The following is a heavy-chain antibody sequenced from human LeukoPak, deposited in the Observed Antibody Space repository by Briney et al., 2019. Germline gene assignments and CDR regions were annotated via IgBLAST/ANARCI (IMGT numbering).Heavy chain of an antibody. D-gene: IGHD4-17*01. J-gene: IGHJ4*02. Sequence: GGSLRLSRAASGFTFSSYAMSWVRQAPGKALEWVAFISGPGTTIHYADSVRGRFTISRDNAKSSLSLQINSLRVEDTAIYYCARTADGEFDYWGQGTQVTVSS. V-gene: IGHV3-48*04. CDR2: ISGPGTTI. CDR3: ARTADGEFDY. CDR1: GFTFSSYA.